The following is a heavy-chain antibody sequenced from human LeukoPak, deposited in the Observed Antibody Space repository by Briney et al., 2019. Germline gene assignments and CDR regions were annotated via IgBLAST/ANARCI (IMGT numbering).Heavy chain of an antibody. CDR3: ANGPHYQILTGYYKVRSHLDY. CDR1: GFTFGDYY. V-gene: IGHV3-11*04. D-gene: IGHD3-9*01. Sequence: PGGSLRRSCAASGFTFGDYYMNWIRQAPGKGLEWISYISSSSSIIYYADSVKGRFTISRDNAKNSLYLQMNSLRAKDTAVYSCANGPHYQILTGYYKVRSHLDYWGQGTLVTVSS. J-gene: IGHJ4*02. CDR2: ISSSSSII.